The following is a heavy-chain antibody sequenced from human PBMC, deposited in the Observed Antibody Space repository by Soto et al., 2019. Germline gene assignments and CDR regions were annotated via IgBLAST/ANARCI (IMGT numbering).Heavy chain of an antibody. J-gene: IGHJ5*02. D-gene: IGHD1-7*01. Sequence: SETLSLTCTVSGGSISSYYWSWIRQPAGKGLEWIGRIYTSGSTNYNPPLKSRVTMSVDTSKNQFSLKLRSVTAADTAVYYCASARWNGTFDWFDPWGQGTLVTVSS. CDR1: GGSISSYY. V-gene: IGHV4-4*07. CDR3: ASARWNGTFDWFDP. CDR2: IYTSGST.